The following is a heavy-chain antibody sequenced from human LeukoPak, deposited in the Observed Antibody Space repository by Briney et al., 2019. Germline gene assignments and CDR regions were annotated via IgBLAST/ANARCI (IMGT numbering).Heavy chain of an antibody. D-gene: IGHD3-3*01. CDR3: ARERRDTIFGVVSYPLDY. Sequence: GASVKVSCKASGYTFTSYGISWVRQAPGQGLKWMGWISAYNGNTNYAQKLQGRVTMTTDTSTSTAYMELRSLRSDDTAVYYCARERRDTIFGVVSYPLDYWGQGTLVTVSS. J-gene: IGHJ4*02. V-gene: IGHV1-18*01. CDR1: GYTFTSYG. CDR2: ISAYNGNT.